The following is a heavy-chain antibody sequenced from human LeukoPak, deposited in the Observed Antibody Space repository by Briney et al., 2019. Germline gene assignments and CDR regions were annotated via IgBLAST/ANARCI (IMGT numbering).Heavy chain of an antibody. D-gene: IGHD3-22*01. CDR2: FGLYGGTT. J-gene: IGHJ5*01. CDR3: ARDRWNFDDSSGSNRDFDS. Sequence: GGSLRLSCAASGLIFSSYAMTWVRQALGKGLEWVSSFGLYGGTTHYADSVKGRFTISRDNSKNTLYLQMTSLRADDTAVYYCARDRWNFDDSSGSNRDFDSWGQGTLVTVSS. V-gene: IGHV3-23*01. CDR1: GLIFSSYA.